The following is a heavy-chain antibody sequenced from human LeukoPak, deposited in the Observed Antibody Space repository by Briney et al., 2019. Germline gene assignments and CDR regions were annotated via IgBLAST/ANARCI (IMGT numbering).Heavy chain of an antibody. D-gene: IGHD3-16*01. CDR1: GFTFGKYW. CDR3: ARANEAGLRLGEFVDY. J-gene: IGHJ4*02. V-gene: IGHV3-7*03. CDR2: IKLDGSEK. Sequence: GGSLRLSCVASGFTFGKYWMSWVRQAPGKGLEWVANIKLDGSEKNYVDSVKGRFTISRDNTKNSLYLQMNSLRAEDTAVYYCARANEAGLRLGEFVDYWGQGTLVTVSS.